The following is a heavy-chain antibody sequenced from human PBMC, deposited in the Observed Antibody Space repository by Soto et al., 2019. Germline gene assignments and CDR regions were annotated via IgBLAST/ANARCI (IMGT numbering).Heavy chain of an antibody. Sequence: EVQLLESGGGLVQPGGSLRLSCAASGFTFSSYAMSWVRQAPGKGLEWVSAISGSGGSTYYADSVKGRFTISRDNSKNKVYLQMNSLRAEDTAVYYCAKDVYSYGRGGDYWGQGTLVTVSS. D-gene: IGHD5-18*01. J-gene: IGHJ4*02. CDR3: AKDVYSYGRGGDY. CDR1: GFTFSSYA. V-gene: IGHV3-23*01. CDR2: ISGSGGST.